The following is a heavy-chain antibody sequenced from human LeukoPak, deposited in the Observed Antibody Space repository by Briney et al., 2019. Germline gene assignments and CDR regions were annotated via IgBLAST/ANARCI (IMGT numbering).Heavy chain of an antibody. CDR1: GYTFTSYD. D-gene: IGHD5-18*01. CDR2: MNPNSGNT. V-gene: IGHV1-8*01. J-gene: IGHJ4*02. CDR3: ARFNVDTAMVLDY. Sequence: GASVKVSCKASGYTFTSYDINWVRQAAGQGLEWMGWMNPNSGNTGYAQKFQGRVTMTRNTSISTAYMELSSLRSEDTAVYYCARFNVDTAMVLDYWGQGTLVTVSS.